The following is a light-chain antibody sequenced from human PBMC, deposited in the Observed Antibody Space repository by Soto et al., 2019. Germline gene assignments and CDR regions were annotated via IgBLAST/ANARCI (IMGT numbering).Light chain of an antibody. J-gene: IGKJ2*01. CDR3: QQYHNWPPYT. Sequence: EIVMTQSPATLSVSPGVRATLSCRSSQSISSKLAWYQQKPGQAPRLLIYGASTRATGFPARFSGSGSGTEFTLTISSLQSEDFAVYYCQQYHNWPPYTFGQGTKLEIK. V-gene: IGKV3-15*01. CDR1: QSISSK. CDR2: GAS.